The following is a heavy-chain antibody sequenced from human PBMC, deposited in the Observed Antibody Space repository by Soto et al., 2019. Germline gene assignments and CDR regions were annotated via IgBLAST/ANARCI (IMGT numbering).Heavy chain of an antibody. V-gene: IGHV2-5*08. Sequence: SGPTLVNPTQTLTLTCTFSGFSLSTSGMCVSWIRQPPGKALEWLALIYWDDDKRYSPSLKSRLAITKDTSKNQVVLTMTNVDPVDTATYYCARPHDNSGSYFGYFDYWGQGTLVTVSS. J-gene: IGHJ4*02. CDR3: ARPHDNSGSYFGYFDY. D-gene: IGHD3-22*01. CDR1: GFSLSTSGMC. CDR2: IYWDDDK.